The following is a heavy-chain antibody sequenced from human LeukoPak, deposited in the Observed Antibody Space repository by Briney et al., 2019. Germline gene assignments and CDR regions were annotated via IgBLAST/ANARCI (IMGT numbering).Heavy chain of an antibody. CDR3: ARGTESYSSKLDY. CDR2: VSSSGRT. V-gene: IGHV4-39*07. D-gene: IGHD3-10*01. CDR1: GGSITSRSYY. J-gene: IGHJ4*02. Sequence: AETLSLTCTVSGGSITSRSYYWGWIRQPPGKRLEWIGSVSSSGRTFYNPSLTSRVTVSLDTSKNQFSLKLSSVTAADTAVYYCARGTESYSSKLDYWGQGTLVTVSS.